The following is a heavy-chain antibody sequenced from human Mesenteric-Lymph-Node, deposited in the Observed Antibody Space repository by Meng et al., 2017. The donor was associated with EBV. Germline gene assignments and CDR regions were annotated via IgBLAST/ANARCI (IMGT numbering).Heavy chain of an antibody. D-gene: IGHD3-10*01. Sequence: LQQWGAHLCKPSETCPLTCAVYGGYFSGYYWSWIRQPPGKGLECIGEINHSGSTNYTPSLKSRVTISVDTSKNQFSLKLSSVTAADTAVYYCARFGAILRGFDYWGQGTLVTVSS. CDR3: ARFGAILRGFDY. J-gene: IGHJ4*02. CDR2: INHSGST. CDR1: GGYFSGYY. V-gene: IGHV4-34*01.